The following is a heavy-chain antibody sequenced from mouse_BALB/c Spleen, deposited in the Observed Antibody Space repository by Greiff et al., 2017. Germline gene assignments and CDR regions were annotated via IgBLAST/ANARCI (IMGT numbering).Heavy chain of an antibody. V-gene: IGHV1-4*01. D-gene: IGHD2-3*01. CDR1: GYTFTSYT. CDR3: AREVPTIYDGYYAMDY. Sequence: QVQLQQSGAELARPGASVKMSCKASGYTFTSYTMHWVKQRPGQGLEWIGYINPSSGYTNYNQKFKDKATLTADKSSSTAYMQLSSLTSEDSAVYYCAREVPTIYDGYYAMDYWGQGTSVTVSS. CDR2: INPSSGYT. J-gene: IGHJ4*01.